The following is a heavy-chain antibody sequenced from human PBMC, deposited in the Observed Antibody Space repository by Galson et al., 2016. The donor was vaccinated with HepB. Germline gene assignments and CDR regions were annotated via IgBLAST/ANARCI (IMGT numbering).Heavy chain of an antibody. V-gene: IGHV4-59*01. CDR1: GASISSSY. D-gene: IGHD2-15*01. J-gene: IGHJ4*02. Sequence: SETLSLTCTVSGASISSSYWGWIRQPPGKGLELIGYLKHSGTTNYNPSLRSRVTISLDTSKNQVSLKLTSVTAADTAVYYCARAPGCSGGSCYAFDYWGQGTLVTVSS. CDR2: LKHSGTT. CDR3: ARAPGCSGGSCYAFDY.